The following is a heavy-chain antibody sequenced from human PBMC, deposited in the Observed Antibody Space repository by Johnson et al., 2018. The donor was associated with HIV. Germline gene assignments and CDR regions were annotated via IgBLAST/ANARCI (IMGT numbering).Heavy chain of an antibody. CDR3: ARVLARGGAATGTGDAFDL. CDR2: IRYDESNK. V-gene: IGHV3-30*02. D-gene: IGHD6-13*01. CDR1: GFTFSNYG. J-gene: IGHJ3*01. Sequence: CAASGFTFSNYGMHWVRQAPGKGLEWVAFIRYDESNKYYADSLKGRFTISRDNSKNTLYLQMNSLRAEDTALYYCARVLARGGAATGTGDAFDLWGQGTMVTVSS.